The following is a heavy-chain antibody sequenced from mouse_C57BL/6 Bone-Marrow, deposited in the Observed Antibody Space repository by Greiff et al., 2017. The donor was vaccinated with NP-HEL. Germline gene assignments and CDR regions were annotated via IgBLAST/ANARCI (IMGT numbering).Heavy chain of an antibody. CDR1: GFTFSSYG. CDR2: ISSGGRYT. CDR3: ARHGPLYGTRYFDV. J-gene: IGHJ1*03. D-gene: IGHD1-1*01. Sequence: DVKLVESGGDLVKPGGSLTLSCAASGFTFSSYGMSWVRQTPDKRLEWVATISSGGRYTYYPDSVKGRFTISRDNAKNTLYLQMSSLKSEDTAMYYCARHGPLYGTRYFDVWGTGTTVTVSS. V-gene: IGHV5-6*02.